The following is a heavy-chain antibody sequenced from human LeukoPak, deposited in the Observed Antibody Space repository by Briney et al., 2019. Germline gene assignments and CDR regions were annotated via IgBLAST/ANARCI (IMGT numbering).Heavy chain of an antibody. V-gene: IGHV3-30*02. CDR3: AKDSDDYVWGSYRQNPYFDY. Sequence: GGSLRLSCAASGFTFSSYAMHWVRQAPGKGLEWVAFIRYDGSNKYYADSVKGRFTISRDNSKNTLYLQMNSLRAEDTAVYYCAKDSDDYVWGSYRQNPYFDYWGQGTLVTVSS. D-gene: IGHD3-16*02. CDR1: GFTFSSYA. CDR2: IRYDGSNK. J-gene: IGHJ4*02.